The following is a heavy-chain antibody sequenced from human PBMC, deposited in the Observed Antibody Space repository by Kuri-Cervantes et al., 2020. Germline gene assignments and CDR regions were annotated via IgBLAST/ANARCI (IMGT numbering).Heavy chain of an antibody. CDR1: GGSFSGNY. Sequence: SETLSLPCAVYGGSFSGNYWSWIRQPPGKGLEWSGEINHSGSTNYNPSLKSRDTISIDTSKNQFSLKLSSVTAADTAVYYCARGPSYPWFDPWGQGTLVTVSS. V-gene: IGHV4-34*01. CDR3: ARGPSYPWFDP. CDR2: INHSGST. J-gene: IGHJ5*02.